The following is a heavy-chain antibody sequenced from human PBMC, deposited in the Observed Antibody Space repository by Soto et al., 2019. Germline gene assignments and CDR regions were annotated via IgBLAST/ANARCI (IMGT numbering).Heavy chain of an antibody. Sequence: QVHLVQSGAEVKKPGASVKVSCKASGYTFTNYSMHWVRQAPGQSLEWMGWINTDNGKTRDSQRFKGRVTLTSDTSANTVYMELSSLTHEDTAVYYCGRAGNCPSTTCFSGWLDPWGQGTLVTGSS. CDR3: GRAGNCPSTTCFSGWLDP. D-gene: IGHD2-2*01. V-gene: IGHV1-3*04. J-gene: IGHJ5*02. CDR1: GYTFTNYS. CDR2: INTDNGKT.